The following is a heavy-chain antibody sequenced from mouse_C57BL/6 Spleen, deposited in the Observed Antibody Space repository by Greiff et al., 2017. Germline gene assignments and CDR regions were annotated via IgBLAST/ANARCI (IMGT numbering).Heavy chain of an antibody. CDR2: INYDGSST. D-gene: IGHD4-1*01. CDR1: GFTFSDYY. V-gene: IGHV5-16*01. J-gene: IGHJ3*01. Sequence: EVQLVESEGGLVQPGSSMKLSCTASGFTFSDYYMAWVRQVPEKGLEWVANINYDGSSTYYLDPLKSRFIISRDNAKNILYLQMSSLRSEDTATYFCARDELGRGFAYWGQGTLVTVSA. CDR3: ARDELGRGFAY.